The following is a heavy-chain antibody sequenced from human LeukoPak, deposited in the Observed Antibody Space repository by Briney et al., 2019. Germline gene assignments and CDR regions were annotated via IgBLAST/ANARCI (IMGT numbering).Heavy chain of an antibody. D-gene: IGHD3-22*01. CDR1: GGSFSGYY. CDR3: ARHAYYYDRSGSYEAFDI. V-gene: IGHV4-34*01. CDR2: INHTGST. J-gene: IGHJ3*02. Sequence: SETLSLTCAVYGGSFSGYYWSWIRQPPGKGLEWIGEINHTGSTNYNPSLKSRVTISVDTSKNQFSLKLSSVSAADTAVYYCARHAYYYDRSGSYEAFDIWGQGTMVTVSS.